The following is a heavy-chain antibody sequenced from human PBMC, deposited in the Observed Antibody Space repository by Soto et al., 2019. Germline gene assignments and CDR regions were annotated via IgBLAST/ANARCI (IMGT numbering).Heavy chain of an antibody. CDR1: GGSISSYY. J-gene: IGHJ6*03. V-gene: IGHV4-59*12. CDR2: IYYSGST. CDR3: ARSGIVATGEYYYYYYYMAV. Sequence: SETLSLTCTVSGGSISSYYWSWIRQPPGKGLEWIGYIYYSGSTNYNPSLKSRVTISVDTSKNQFSLKLSSVTAADTAVYYCARSGIVATGEYYYYYYYMAVWGKGTTVTVSS. D-gene: IGHD5-12*01.